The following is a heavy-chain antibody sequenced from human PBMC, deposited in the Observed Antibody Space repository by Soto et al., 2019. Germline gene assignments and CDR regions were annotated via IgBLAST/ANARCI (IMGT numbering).Heavy chain of an antibody. Sequence: GGSLRRSRTSSGFTFTRYNMHWVRQAPGKGLGLVATFWYDASGQKYADSVKGRFTISRDPSRGTLYLLMNSLTADDTALYYCVFGSFSQYYLAHSGQHTVVHVSS. V-gene: IGHV3-33*08. D-gene: IGHD3-10*02. J-gene: IGHJ1*01. CDR3: VFGSFSQYYLAH. CDR1: GFTFTRYN. CDR2: FWYDASGQ.